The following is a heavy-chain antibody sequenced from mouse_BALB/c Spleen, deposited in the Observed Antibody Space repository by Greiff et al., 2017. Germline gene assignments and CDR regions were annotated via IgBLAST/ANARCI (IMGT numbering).Heavy chain of an antibody. Sequence: VHLVESGPGLVQPSPCLSISCTVSGFSFTSYGVHWVRQCPGKGLEWLGVIWSGGSTDYNAAFISSLSIRNDNTKNHFFYKMNSLQANDTAIYSCARKRGLRRDHYYALDYWGQGTSVTVSS. CDR2: IWSGGST. CDR1: GFSFTSYG. CDR3: ARKRGLRRDHYYALDY. V-gene: IGHV2-2*02. D-gene: IGHD2-4*01. J-gene: IGHJ4*01.